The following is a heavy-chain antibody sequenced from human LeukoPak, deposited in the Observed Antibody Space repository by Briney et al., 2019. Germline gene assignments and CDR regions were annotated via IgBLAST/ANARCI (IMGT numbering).Heavy chain of an antibody. CDR1: EYIFTGYY. CDR3: AGKYYYDSSGYSTRSDY. J-gene: IGHJ4*02. CDR2: IIPIFGTA. D-gene: IGHD3-22*01. V-gene: IGHV1-69*13. Sequence: SVKVSCTASEYIFTGYYMHWVRQAPGQGLEWMGGIIPIFGTANYAQKFQGRVTITADESTSTAYMELSSLRSEDTAVYYCAGKYYYDSSGYSTRSDYWGQGTLVTVSS.